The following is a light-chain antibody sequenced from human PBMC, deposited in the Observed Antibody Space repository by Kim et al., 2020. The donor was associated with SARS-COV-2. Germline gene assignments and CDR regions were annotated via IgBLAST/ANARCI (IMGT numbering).Light chain of an antibody. Sequence: ALGQTVRLTSQGDRLRKCYETWYQQRPGQAPTLVLYGKYDRPSGIPDRFSGSASGNTASLTITGAQAEDEGDYYCSSRDSSGDHVVFGGGTKLTVL. CDR2: GKY. J-gene: IGLJ3*02. V-gene: IGLV3-19*01. CDR3: SSRDSSGDHVV. CDR1: RLRKCY.